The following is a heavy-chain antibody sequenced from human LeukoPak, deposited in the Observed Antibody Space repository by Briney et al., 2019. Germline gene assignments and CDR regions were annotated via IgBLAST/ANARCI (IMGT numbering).Heavy chain of an antibody. Sequence: GGSLRLSCAASGFTFSSYGMHWVRQAPGKGLEWVSAISNDGGGTQYADFVEGRFTISRDNSKNTLFLQMSSLRAEGTALYYCAKGSSGYFADLWGQGTLVTVSS. CDR2: ISNDGGGT. D-gene: IGHD3-22*01. CDR3: AKGSSGYFADL. J-gene: IGHJ5*02. V-gene: IGHV3-23*01. CDR1: GFTFSSYG.